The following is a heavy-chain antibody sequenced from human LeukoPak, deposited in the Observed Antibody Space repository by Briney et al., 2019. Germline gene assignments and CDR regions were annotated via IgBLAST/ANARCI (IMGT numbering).Heavy chain of an antibody. CDR3: ARETRVATITDAGIAVAGTPRGYYFDY. CDR1: GGSVSSGSYY. CDR2: IYYSGST. J-gene: IGHJ4*02. V-gene: IGHV4-61*01. D-gene: IGHD6-19*01. Sequence: SETLSLTCTVSGGSVSSGSYYWSWIRQPPGKGLEWIGYIYYSGSTNYNPSLKGRVTISVDTSKNQFSLKLSSVTAADTAVYYCARETRVATITDAGIAVAGTPRGYYFDYWGQGTLVTVSS.